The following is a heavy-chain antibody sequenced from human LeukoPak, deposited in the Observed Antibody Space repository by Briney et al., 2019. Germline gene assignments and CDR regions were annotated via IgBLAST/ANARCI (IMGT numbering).Heavy chain of an antibody. V-gene: IGHV1-18*01. Sequence: ASVKVSCKASGYTFTSYGIIWVRQVPGQGLEWMGWISGYTGYTDYPQKLQGRVTLTTDTSTSTAYLELRSLRSDDTAVYYCARHIRSYYYFDYWGQGTLLTVSS. CDR2: ISGYTGYT. J-gene: IGHJ4*02. D-gene: IGHD1-26*01. CDR1: GYTFTSYG. CDR3: ARHIRSYYYFDY.